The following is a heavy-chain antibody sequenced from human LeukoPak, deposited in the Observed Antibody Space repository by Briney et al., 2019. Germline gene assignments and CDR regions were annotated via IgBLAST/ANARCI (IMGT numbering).Heavy chain of an antibody. CDR2: INDSGST. CDR1: GGSFGGYY. V-gene: IGHV4-34*01. CDR3: ARVPARRVVTTPSYFDS. J-gene: IGHJ4*02. Sequence: SETLSLTCAVYGGSFGGYYWSWIRQHPGKGLVWIGEINDSGSTNYNPSLKSRVTISADTSKNQFSLRLTSVTAADTAVYYCARVPARRVVTTPSYFDSWGQGTLVTVSS. D-gene: IGHD2-21*02.